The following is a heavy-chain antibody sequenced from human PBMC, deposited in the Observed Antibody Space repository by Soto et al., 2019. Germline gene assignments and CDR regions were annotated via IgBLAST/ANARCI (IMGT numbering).Heavy chain of an antibody. J-gene: IGHJ4*02. D-gene: IGHD5-18*01. V-gene: IGHV3-30-3*01. CDR1: GFTFSSYA. CDR3: ERVPGYSYGLPDY. Sequence: GGSLRLSCAASGFTFSSYAMHWVRQAPGKGLEWVAVISYDGSNKYYADSVKGRFTISRDNSKNTLYLQMNSLRAEDTAVYYCERVPGYSYGLPDYWGQGTLVTVSS. CDR2: ISYDGSNK.